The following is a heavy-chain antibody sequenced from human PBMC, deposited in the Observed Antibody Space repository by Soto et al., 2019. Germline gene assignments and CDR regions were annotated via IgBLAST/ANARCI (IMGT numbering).Heavy chain of an antibody. J-gene: IGHJ4*02. V-gene: IGHV1-2*04. CDR2: INPNSGGT. CDR1: GYTFTGYY. Sequence: ASVKVSCKASGYTFTGYYMHWVRQAPGQGLEWMGWINPNSGGTNYAQKFQGWVTMTRDTSISTAYMELSRLRSDDTAVYYCATLGEVGATRDYWGQGTLVTVSS. D-gene: IGHD1-26*01. CDR3: ATLGEVGATRDY.